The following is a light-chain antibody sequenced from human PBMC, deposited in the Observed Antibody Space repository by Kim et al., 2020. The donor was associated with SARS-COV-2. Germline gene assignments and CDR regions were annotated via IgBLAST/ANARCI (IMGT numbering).Light chain of an antibody. V-gene: IGKV3-20*01. J-gene: IGKJ2*01. CDR3: QQYDRPPYT. Sequence: LSPGDRATLSCRASPSVARNHLAWFQQKPGQAPRLLIYGTSSRAPAIPYRFSASGSGTDFTLTISRLEPEDFAIYYCQQYDRPPYTFGQGPKLEIK. CDR2: GTS. CDR1: PSVARNH.